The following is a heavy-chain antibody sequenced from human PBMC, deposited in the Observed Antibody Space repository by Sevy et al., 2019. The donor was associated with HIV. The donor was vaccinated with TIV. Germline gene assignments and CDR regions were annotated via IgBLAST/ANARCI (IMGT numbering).Heavy chain of an antibody. D-gene: IGHD1-26*01. V-gene: IGHV3-30*03. J-gene: IGHJ6*02. CDR2: SSHDGINE. CDR3: ADAYSGSYCDYYHGALDV. CDR1: GFSFSYYG. Sequence: GGSLRLSCIGSGFSFSYYGIHWVRQSPGKGLDWVALSSHDGINEYYGDSFKGRFPNFRVNSKNTEYLKKNSLRNEDTTTSFWADAYSGSYCDYYHGALDVWGQGTTVTVSS.